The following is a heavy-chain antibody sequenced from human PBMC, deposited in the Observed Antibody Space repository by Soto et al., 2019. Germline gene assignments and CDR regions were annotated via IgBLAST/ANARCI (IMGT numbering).Heavy chain of an antibody. CDR3: AEESLAVAGAFDY. J-gene: IGHJ4*02. D-gene: IGHD6-19*01. V-gene: IGHV3-23*01. Sequence: EVQLLESGGGLVQPGGSLRLSCAASGFTFSSYAMSWVRQAPGEGLEWVSAISGSGGSTSYADSVKGRFTISRDNSKNPLYLQMNSLRAEDTAVYYCAEESLAVAGAFDYWGQGSLVTVSS. CDR2: ISGSGGST. CDR1: GFTFSSYA.